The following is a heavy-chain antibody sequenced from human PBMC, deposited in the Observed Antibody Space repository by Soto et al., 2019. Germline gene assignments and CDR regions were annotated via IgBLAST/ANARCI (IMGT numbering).Heavy chain of an antibody. CDR1: GGPISTSNYY. V-gene: IGHV4-39*01. D-gene: IGHD3-22*01. Sequence: SETLSLTCGVSGGPISTSNYYWGWIRQPPGKGLEWIGSIYYSGSTYYNPSLKSRVAISIDTSKNQFSLELTSVTAADTAVYYCARHTYYYESSGYYFGYWGQGTLVTVS. CDR3: ARHTYYYESSGYYFGY. CDR2: IYYSGST. J-gene: IGHJ4*02.